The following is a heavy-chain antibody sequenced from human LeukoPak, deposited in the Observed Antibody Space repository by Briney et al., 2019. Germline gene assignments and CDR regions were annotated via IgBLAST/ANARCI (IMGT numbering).Heavy chain of an antibody. Sequence: GESLGLSCAGSGFTLRHYAMHWLRQAPGKGLEWLAVMSYDGHNKSYSDSVEGRFTISRDDSKNTLYLHLNSLRSEDTGIYYCARTISVFGILPDNWLDSWGQGIPVTVSS. CDR2: MSYDGHNK. CDR1: GFTLRHYA. V-gene: IGHV3-30*03. CDR3: ARTISVFGILPDNWLDS. J-gene: IGHJ5*01. D-gene: IGHD3-3*01.